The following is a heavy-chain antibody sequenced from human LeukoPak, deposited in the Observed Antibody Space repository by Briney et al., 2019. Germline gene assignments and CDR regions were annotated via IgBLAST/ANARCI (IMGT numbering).Heavy chain of an antibody. J-gene: IGHJ4*02. CDR1: GFTFSTYN. D-gene: IGHD4-17*01. CDR3: ARDGKATVTTADY. V-gene: IGHV3-21*03. Sequence: GGSLRLSCAASGFTFSTYNMNWVRQAPGKGLEWVSSITSSSSYIYYADSVKGRFTISRDNAKNSLYLQMNSLRAEDTAVYYCARDGKATVTTADYWGQGTLVTVSS. CDR2: ITSSSSYI.